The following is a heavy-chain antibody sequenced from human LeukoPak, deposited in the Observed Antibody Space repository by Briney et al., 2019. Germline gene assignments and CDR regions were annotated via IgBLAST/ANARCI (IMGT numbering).Heavy chain of an antibody. CDR1: GYTFTSYY. D-gene: IGHD3-3*01. V-gene: IGHV1-46*01. Sequence: GASVKVSCKASGYTFTSYYMHWVRQAPGQALEWMGIINPSGGSTSYAQKFQGRVTMTRDTSTSTVYMELSSLRSEDTAVYYCARDPHYDFWSGYYSYWGQGTLVTVSS. CDR3: ARDPHYDFWSGYYSY. CDR2: INPSGGST. J-gene: IGHJ4*02.